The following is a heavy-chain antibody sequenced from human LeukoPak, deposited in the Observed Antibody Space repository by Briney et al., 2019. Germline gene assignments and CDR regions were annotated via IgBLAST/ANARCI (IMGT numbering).Heavy chain of an antibody. CDR2: INPSCGST. CDR3: ARALGYYYMDV. J-gene: IGHJ6*03. CDR1: GYTFTGYY. Sequence: ASVKLSCKASGYTFTGYYMHWVRQAPGQGLEWMGIINPSCGSTSYAQKSQGRVTMTRDTSTSTVYMELSSLRSEDTAVYYCARALGYYYMDVWGKGTTVTVSS. V-gene: IGHV1-46*01. D-gene: IGHD3-16*01.